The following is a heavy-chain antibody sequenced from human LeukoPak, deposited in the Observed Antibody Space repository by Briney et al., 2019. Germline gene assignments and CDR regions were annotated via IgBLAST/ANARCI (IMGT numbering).Heavy chain of an antibody. CDR1: GFTFSSYG. J-gene: IGHJ4*02. D-gene: IGHD3-10*01. CDR3: AKPFTYGSGSSFQTFDS. CDR2: IWYDGSNK. V-gene: IGHV3-33*06. Sequence: GGSLRLSCAASGFTFSSYGMHWVRQAPGKGLEWVAVIWYDGSNKYYADSVKGRFTISRDNSKNTLYLQMNSLRVEDTAVYYCAKPFTYGSGSSFQTFDSWGQGILVTVSS.